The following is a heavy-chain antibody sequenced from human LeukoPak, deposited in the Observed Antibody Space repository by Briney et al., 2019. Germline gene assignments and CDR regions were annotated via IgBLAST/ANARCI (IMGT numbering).Heavy chain of an antibody. CDR3: AELGITMIGGV. J-gene: IGHJ6*04. Sequence: GGSLRLSCAASGFTFDDYAMHWVRQAPGKGLEWVSGITWNSDNIEYADSVKGRFTISRDNAKNSLYLQMNSLRAEDTAVYYCAELGITMIGGVWGKGTTVTISS. CDR2: ITWNSDNI. V-gene: IGHV3-9*01. CDR1: GFTFDDYA. D-gene: IGHD3-10*02.